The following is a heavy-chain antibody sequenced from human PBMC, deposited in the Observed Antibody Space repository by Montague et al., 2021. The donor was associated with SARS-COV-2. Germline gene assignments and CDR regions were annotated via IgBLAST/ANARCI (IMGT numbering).Heavy chain of an antibody. CDR3: YSGYDFGY. CDR1: GFTFNSYS. J-gene: IGHJ4*02. V-gene: IGHV3-21*01. D-gene: IGHD5-12*01. Sequence: SLRLSCAASGFTFNSYSMNWVRQAPGKGLEWVSSISSTSTSIYYADSVKGRFTISRDNAKNELYLQMNSLRAEDTAVYYCYSGYDFGYWGQGTLVTVSS. CDR2: ISSTSTSI.